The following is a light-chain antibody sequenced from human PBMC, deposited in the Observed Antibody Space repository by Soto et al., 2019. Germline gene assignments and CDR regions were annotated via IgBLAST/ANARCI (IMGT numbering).Light chain of an antibody. Sequence: DFQMTQSPSSVSASVGDTVTSSCRASQSLDNWLAWYQQKPGNAPRLLIYAAYTLENGVPSRFSGSGSVSDFTLTISSLQPEDLATYYCQQAKSFPYTFGQGTKVEI. CDR2: AAY. V-gene: IGKV1-12*01. CDR1: QSLDNW. J-gene: IGKJ2*01. CDR3: QQAKSFPYT.